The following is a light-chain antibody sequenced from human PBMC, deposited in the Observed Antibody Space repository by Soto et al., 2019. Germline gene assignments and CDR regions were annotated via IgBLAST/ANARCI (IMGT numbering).Light chain of an antibody. Sequence: IVLTQSPGTLSLSPGERATLSYRASQSVSSSYLAWYQQKPGQAPRLLIYDASNRATGIPARFSGSGSGTDFTLTISRLEPEDFAVYYCQQYGSRFGQGTKVDI. CDR3: QQYGSR. CDR1: QSVSSSY. CDR2: DAS. V-gene: IGKV3-20*01. J-gene: IGKJ1*01.